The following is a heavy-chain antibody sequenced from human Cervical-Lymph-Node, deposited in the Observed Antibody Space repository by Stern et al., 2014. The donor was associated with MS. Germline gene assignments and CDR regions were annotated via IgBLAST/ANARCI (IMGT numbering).Heavy chain of an antibody. CDR1: GGSVSSGSYY. J-gene: IGHJ4*02. D-gene: IGHD6-19*01. CDR2: IYYSGST. V-gene: IGHV4-61*01. Sequence: QVQLQESGPGLVKPSETLSLTCTVSGGSVSSGSYYWSWIRQPPGKGLEWIGYIYYSGSTNYNPSLKSRVTISVDTSKNQFSLKLSSVTAADTAVYYCARVYSSGWSLDYWGQGTLVTVSS. CDR3: ARVYSSGWSLDY.